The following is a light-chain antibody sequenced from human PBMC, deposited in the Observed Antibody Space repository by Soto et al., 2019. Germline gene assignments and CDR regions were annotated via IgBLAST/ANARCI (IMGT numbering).Light chain of an antibody. V-gene: IGLV1-40*01. CDR3: QSYDSSLINYV. J-gene: IGLJ1*01. Sequence: QSVLTQPPSVSGAPGQRATISCTGSTSNIGADYDVHWYQQLPGTAPKLLIYGSSDRPSGVPDRFSGSKSGTSASLAITGLQAEDEADYYCQSYDSSLINYVFGTGTKVT. CDR1: TSNIGADYD. CDR2: GSS.